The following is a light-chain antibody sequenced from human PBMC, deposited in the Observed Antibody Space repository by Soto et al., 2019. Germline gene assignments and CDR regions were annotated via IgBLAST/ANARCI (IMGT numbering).Light chain of an antibody. V-gene: IGKV3-11*01. CDR2: DAS. CDR1: QSVSSY. Sequence: VLTQSPATLSLSPGERATLSCRASQSVSSYLAWYQQKPGQAPRLLIYDASNRATGIPARFSGSGSGTDFTLTVSRLEPEDFAVYYCQQYGNSPAITFGQGTRLEIK. J-gene: IGKJ5*01. CDR3: QQYGNSPAIT.